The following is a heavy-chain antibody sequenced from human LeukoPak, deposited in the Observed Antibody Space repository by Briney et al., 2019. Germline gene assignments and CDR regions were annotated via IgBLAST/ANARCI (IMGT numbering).Heavy chain of an antibody. Sequence: PGGSLRLSCAASGFTFSGSAMHWVRQASGKGLEWVGRIRSKANSYATAYAASVKGRFTISRDDSKNTAYLQMNSLKTEDTAVYYCTRLYYDSSGYSLNDYWGQGTLVTVSS. J-gene: IGHJ4*02. CDR1: GFTFSGSA. CDR3: TRLYYDSSGYSLNDY. D-gene: IGHD3-22*01. V-gene: IGHV3-73*01. CDR2: IRSKANSYAT.